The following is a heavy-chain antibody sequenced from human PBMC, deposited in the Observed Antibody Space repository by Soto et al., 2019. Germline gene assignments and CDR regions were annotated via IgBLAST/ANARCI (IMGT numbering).Heavy chain of an antibody. Sequence: QLHLVQSGAVVKKPGASVTVSCSASGYPVTAYYMHWVRQAPGRGLEWMGGINPATGAAKYTQTFQGRVTMTRDPSTSTVFTELGGLTSEDTAGFYCARGGGVGVAGSAAFDMWGQGTLVTVSS. CDR3: ARGGGVGVAGSAAFDM. V-gene: IGHV1-2*02. CDR1: GYPVTAYY. D-gene: IGHD3-3*01. J-gene: IGHJ3*02. CDR2: INPATGAA.